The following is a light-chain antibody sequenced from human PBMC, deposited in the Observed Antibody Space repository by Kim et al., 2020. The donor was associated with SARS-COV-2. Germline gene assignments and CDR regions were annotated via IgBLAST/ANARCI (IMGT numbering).Light chain of an antibody. Sequence: ALGQTVRITGKGDSRRSNYATWYQQKPGQAPILLIYGKNNRPAGIPDRFSGSSSGNTASLTITGTQAGDEADYYCNSRDTNDIVLFGGGTQLTVL. CDR3: NSRDTNDIVL. V-gene: IGLV3-19*01. CDR2: GKN. J-gene: IGLJ2*01. CDR1: SRRSNY.